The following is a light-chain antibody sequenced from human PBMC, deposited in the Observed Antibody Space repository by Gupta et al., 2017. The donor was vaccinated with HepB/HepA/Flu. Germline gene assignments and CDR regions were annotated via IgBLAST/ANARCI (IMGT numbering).Light chain of an antibody. J-gene: IGLJ2*01. CDR3: QVWDSSDDSAV. CDR1: NIGTKG. Sequence: SYVLTQPPPVSVAPGKTASITCGGNNIGTKGVHWYQQMPDQAPVMVIYNDSDRPSGIPERFSGSNSGSTATLTISRVEAGDEAEYYCQVWDSSDDSAVFGGGTKLTVL. CDR2: NDS. V-gene: IGLV3-21*04.